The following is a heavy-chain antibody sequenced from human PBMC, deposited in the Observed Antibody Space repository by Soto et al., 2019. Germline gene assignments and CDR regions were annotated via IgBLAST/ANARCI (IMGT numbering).Heavy chain of an antibody. CDR2: IYYSGST. CDR1: GGSISSSSYY. J-gene: IGHJ4*02. V-gene: IGHV4-39*01. D-gene: IGHD1-26*01. Sequence: SETLSLTCTVSGGSISSSSYYWGWIRQPPGKGLEWIGSIYYSGSTYYNPSLKSRVTISVDTSKNQFSLKLSSVTAADTAVYYCARLGSGSLFDYWGQGTLVTVSS. CDR3: ARLGSGSLFDY.